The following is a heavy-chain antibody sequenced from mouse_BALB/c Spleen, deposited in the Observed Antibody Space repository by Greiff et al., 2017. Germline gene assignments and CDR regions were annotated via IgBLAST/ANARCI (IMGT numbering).Heavy chain of an antibody. D-gene: IGHD2-1*01. V-gene: IGHV6-6*02. CDR2: IRLKSNNYAT. Sequence: EVQGVESGGGLVQPGGSMKLSCVASGFTFSNYWMNWVRQSPEKGLEWVAEIRLKSNNYATHYAESVKGRFTISRDDSKSSVYLQMNNLRAEDTGIYYCTRPLYPGYAMDYWGQGTSVTVSS. CDR1: GFTFSNYW. CDR3: TRPLYPGYAMDY. J-gene: IGHJ4*01.